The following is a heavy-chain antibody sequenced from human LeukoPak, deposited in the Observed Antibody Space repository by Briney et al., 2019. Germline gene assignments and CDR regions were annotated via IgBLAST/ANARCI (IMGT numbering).Heavy chain of an antibody. D-gene: IGHD3-10*01. CDR1: GYTFTSYD. Sequence: SVNVSCKASGYTFTSYDINWVRQATGQGLEWMGWMNPNSGNTGYAQKFQGRVTMTRNTSISTAYMELSSLRSEDTAVYYCASRYGSGSSSFDDAFDIWGQGTMVTVSS. CDR3: ASRYGSGSSSFDDAFDI. V-gene: IGHV1-8*02. CDR2: MNPNSGNT. J-gene: IGHJ3*02.